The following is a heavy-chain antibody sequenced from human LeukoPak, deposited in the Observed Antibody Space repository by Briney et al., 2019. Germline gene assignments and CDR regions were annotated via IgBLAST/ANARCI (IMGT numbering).Heavy chain of an antibody. D-gene: IGHD5-18*01. V-gene: IGHV4-34*01. CDR3: ARGQRIQLWSNYYYYGMDV. CDR1: GGSFSGYY. Sequence: PSETLSLTCAVHGGSFSGYYWSWIRQPPGKGPEWIGEINHSGSTNYNPSLKSRVTISVDTSKNQFSLKLSSVTAADTAVYYCARGQRIQLWSNYYYYGMDVWGQGTTVTVSS. J-gene: IGHJ6*02. CDR2: INHSGST.